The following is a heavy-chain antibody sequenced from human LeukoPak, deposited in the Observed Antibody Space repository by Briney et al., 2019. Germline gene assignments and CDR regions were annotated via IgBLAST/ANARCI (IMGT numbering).Heavy chain of an antibody. V-gene: IGHV1-2*06. J-gene: IGHJ6*02. CDR2: INPNSGGT. CDR3: ARAPSYGGMDV. Sequence: GASVKVSCKASGYTFTGYYMHWVRQAPGQGLEWMGRINPNSGGTNYAQKFQGRVTMTRDTSTSTVYMELNSLGSEDTAVYYCARAPSYGGMDVWGQGTTVTVSS. D-gene: IGHD2-8*01. CDR1: GYTFTGYY.